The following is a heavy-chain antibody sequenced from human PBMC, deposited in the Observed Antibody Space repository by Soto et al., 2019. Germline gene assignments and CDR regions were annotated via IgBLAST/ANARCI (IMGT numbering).Heavy chain of an antibody. CDR1: GYSFARGL. J-gene: IGHJ5*02. D-gene: IGHD1-1*01. CDR3: ARANVWNADFFAINSFDP. CDR2: IYLGDSDT. Sequence: GESLKISCKGFGYSFARGLIGWVRPMPRKGLEWMGTIYLGDSDTRYSPSFQGRVTISADKSISAAYLQWGSLKASDTAMYYCARANVWNADFFAINSFDPWGQGTLVTVSS. V-gene: IGHV5-51*01.